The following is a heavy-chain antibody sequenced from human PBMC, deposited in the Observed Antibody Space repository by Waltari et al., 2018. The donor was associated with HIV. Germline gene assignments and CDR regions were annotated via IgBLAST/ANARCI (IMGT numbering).Heavy chain of an antibody. CDR2: IKTKTGNP. Sequence: QVQLVQSGSELKKPGASVKVSCKASGYTFTTYAINWVRQAPGHGLEWMGWIKTKTGNPTYAQGFTGRFVFSLDTSVSTAYLQISSLKAEDTAVYYCARGWSTSSFGPWGQGTLVTVSS. V-gene: IGHV7-4-1*02. CDR1: GYTFTTYA. J-gene: IGHJ5*02. CDR3: ARGWSTSSFGP. D-gene: IGHD2-2*01.